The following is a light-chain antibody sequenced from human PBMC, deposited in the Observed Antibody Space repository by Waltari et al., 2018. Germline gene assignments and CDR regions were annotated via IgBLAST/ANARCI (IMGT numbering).Light chain of an antibody. CDR2: DVS. CDR3: NSYTTGSTLTVI. Sequence: QSALTQPASVSGSPGQSITISRTGTSSDIGNYNFVPWYQQHPGKAPKLIIYDVSNRPSGVSNRFSGSWSGNTASLTISGLQAEDEADYYCNSYTTGSTLTVIFGGGTKLTVL. CDR1: SSDIGNYNF. V-gene: IGLV2-14*03. J-gene: IGLJ2*01.